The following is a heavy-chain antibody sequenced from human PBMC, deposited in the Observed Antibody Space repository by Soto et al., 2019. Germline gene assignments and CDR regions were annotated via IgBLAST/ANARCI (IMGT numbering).Heavy chain of an antibody. CDR3: AKDSNKYSSSLRGRYFDY. CDR1: GFPVSSYV. Sequence: PGGSLSLSCAASGFPVSSYVMIWVLQAPGKGLEWVSGISGGGSNTFYADSVKGRFTISRDNSKNTLLLQMNSLGAEDTAVYYCAKDSNKYSSSLRGRYFDYWGQGIGVTVSS. CDR2: ISGGGSNT. J-gene: IGHJ4*02. V-gene: IGHV3-23*01. D-gene: IGHD4-4*01.